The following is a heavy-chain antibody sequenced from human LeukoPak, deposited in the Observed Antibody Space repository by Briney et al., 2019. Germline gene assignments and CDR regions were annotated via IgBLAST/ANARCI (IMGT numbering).Heavy chain of an antibody. Sequence: SGTLSLTCSVSGDSISIGDYRWSWIRQSPGKGLEWIGYIYYIGTAYYNPSLRSRVALSADTSKNQFSLKLNSVTVADSAVYFCARARGDSPRIYYYMDVWGKGTTVTVSS. J-gene: IGHJ6*03. D-gene: IGHD3-16*01. CDR3: ARARGDSPRIYYYMDV. CDR2: IYYIGTA. CDR1: GDSISIGDYR. V-gene: IGHV4-30-4*01.